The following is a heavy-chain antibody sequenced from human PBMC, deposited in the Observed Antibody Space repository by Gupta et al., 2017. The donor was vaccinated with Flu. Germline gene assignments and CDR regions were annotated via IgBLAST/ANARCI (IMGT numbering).Heavy chain of an antibody. V-gene: IGHV3-30*18. Sequence: QVQLVESGGGVVQPGRSLRLSCAASGFTFSSYGMHWVRQAPGKGLEWVAVISYDGSNKYYADSVKGRFTISRDNSKNTLYLQMNSLRAEDTAVYYCAKDLATSTVITYGMDVWGQGTTVTVSS. J-gene: IGHJ6*02. CDR1: GFTFSSYG. CDR2: ISYDGSNK. CDR3: AKDLATSTVITYGMDV. D-gene: IGHD3-22*01.